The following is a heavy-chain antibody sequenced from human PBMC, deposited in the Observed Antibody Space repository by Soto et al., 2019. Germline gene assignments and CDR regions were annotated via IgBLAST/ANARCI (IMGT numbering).Heavy chain of an antibody. Sequence: SETLSLTCTVSGGSISRYYWSWIRQPPGKGLEWIGYIYYSGSTKYNPSLKSRVTISVDTSKNQFSLNLTSVTAADTAVYSCARHRIEVVWRGFDFWGQGSPVTVSS. J-gene: IGHJ4*02. CDR2: IYYSGST. CDR3: ARHRIEVVWRGFDF. D-gene: IGHD3-10*01. V-gene: IGHV4-59*01. CDR1: GGSISRYY.